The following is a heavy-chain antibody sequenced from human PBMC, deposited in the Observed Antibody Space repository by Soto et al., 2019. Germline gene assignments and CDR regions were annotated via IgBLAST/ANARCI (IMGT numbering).Heavy chain of an antibody. V-gene: IGHV4-4*02. CDR1: GASISSSDW. CDR2: IYHGGTT. J-gene: IGHJ4*02. CDR3: ARDFKAPNDAWAFDY. Sequence: QVQLQESGPGLVMPSGTLSLICAVSGASISSSDWWNWVRQPPGKGLEWIGEIYHGGTTIYNPSLNSRVSISIDESKNHFSLKLTSVTAADTAVYYCARDFKAPNDAWAFDYWGQGILVTVSS. D-gene: IGHD3-16*01.